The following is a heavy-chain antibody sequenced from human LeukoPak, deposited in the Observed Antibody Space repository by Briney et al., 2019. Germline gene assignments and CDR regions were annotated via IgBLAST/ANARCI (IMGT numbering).Heavy chain of an antibody. CDR3: ARVYPLGYYDSSGYYPQYYFDY. J-gene: IGHJ4*02. D-gene: IGHD3-22*01. CDR1: GGSFSGYY. CDR2: INHSGST. V-gene: IGHV4-34*01. Sequence: PSETLSLTCAVYGGSFSGYYWSWIRQPPGKGLEWIGEINHSGSTNYNPSLKSRVTISVDTSKNQFSLKLSSVTAADTAVYYCARVYPLGYYDSSGYYPQYYFDYWGQGTLVTVSS.